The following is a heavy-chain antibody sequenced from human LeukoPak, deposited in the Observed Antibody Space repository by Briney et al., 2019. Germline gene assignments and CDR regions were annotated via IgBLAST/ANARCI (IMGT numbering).Heavy chain of an antibody. D-gene: IGHD4-23*01. Sequence: SETLSLTCTVSGGSISSYHWSWIRQPPGKGLEWIGYIYSIRSTNYNPSLKSRVTISVDTSKNQFSLNLSSVTAADTAVYYCARHQRGNSDAFDIWGRGTMVTISS. CDR3: ARHQRGNSDAFDI. V-gene: IGHV4-59*01. CDR2: IYSIRST. CDR1: GGSISSYH. J-gene: IGHJ3*02.